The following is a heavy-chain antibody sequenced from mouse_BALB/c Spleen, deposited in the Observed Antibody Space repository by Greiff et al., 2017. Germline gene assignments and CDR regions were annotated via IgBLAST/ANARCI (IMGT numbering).Heavy chain of an antibody. CDR1: GFTFSSYA. Sequence: EVMLVESGGGLVKPGGSLKLSCAASGFTFSSYAMSWVRQTPEKRLEWVASISSGGSTYYPDSVKGRFTISRDNARNILYLQMSSLRSEDTAMYYCARCDYDVAMDYWGQGTSGTVSS. V-gene: IGHV5-6-5*01. CDR3: ARCDYDVAMDY. CDR2: ISSGGST. J-gene: IGHJ4*01. D-gene: IGHD2-4*01.